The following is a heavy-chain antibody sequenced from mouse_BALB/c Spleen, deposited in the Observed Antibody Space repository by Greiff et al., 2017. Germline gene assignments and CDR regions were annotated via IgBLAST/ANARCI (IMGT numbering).Heavy chain of an antibody. D-gene: IGHD2-4*01. CDR2: IRNKANGYTT. CDR1: GFTFTDYY. J-gene: IGHJ2*01. Sequence: DVKLVESGGGLVQPGGSLRLSCATSGFTFTDYYMSWVRQPPGKALEWLGFIRNKANGYTTEYSASVKGRFTISRDNSQSILYLQMNTLRAEDSATYYCARNSYDYDGDYWGQGTTLTVSS. CDR3: ARNSYDYDGDY. V-gene: IGHV7-3*02.